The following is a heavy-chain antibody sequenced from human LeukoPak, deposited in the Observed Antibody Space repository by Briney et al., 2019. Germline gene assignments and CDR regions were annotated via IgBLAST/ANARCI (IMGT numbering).Heavy chain of an antibody. D-gene: IGHD3-22*01. CDR1: GYSISSGYY. J-gene: IGHJ3*02. CDR2: IYHSGST. V-gene: IGHV4-38-2*02. Sequence: SETLSLTCTVSGYSISSGYYWGWIRQPPGKGLEWIGTIYHSGSTYYNPSLKSRVTISVDTSKNQFSLKLSSVTAADTAVYYCARGHYDSSGYYYYRAFDIWGQGTIVTVSS. CDR3: ARGHYDSSGYYYYRAFDI.